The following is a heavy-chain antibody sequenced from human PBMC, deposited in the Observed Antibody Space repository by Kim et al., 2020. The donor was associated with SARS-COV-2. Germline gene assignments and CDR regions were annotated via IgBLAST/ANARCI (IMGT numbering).Heavy chain of an antibody. V-gene: IGHV3-11*01. CDR3: ARAVSAATPHNWFDP. CDR1: GFTFSDYY. CDR2: ISSSGSTI. J-gene: IGHJ5*02. Sequence: GGSLRLSCAASGFTFSDYYMSWIRQAPGKGLEWVSYISSSGSTIYYADSVKGRFTISRDNAKNSLYLQMNSLRAEDTAVYYCARAVSAATPHNWFDPWGQGTLVTVSS. D-gene: IGHD2-15*01.